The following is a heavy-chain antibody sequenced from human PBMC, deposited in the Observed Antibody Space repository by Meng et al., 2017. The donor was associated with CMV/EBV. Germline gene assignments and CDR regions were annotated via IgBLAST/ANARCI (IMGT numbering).Heavy chain of an antibody. CDR2: IYTSGST. CDR1: GGSISSGSYS. V-gene: IGHV4-61*02. J-gene: IGHJ2*01. D-gene: IGHD1-7*01. Sequence: QVALQESGPGLVNPSQTPSLPCTVSGGSISSGSYSWSWIRQPAGKGLEWIGRIYTSGSTNYNPSLKSRVTISVDTSKNQFSLKLSSVTAADTAVYYCARDLRVAGTPLGWYFDLWGRGTLVTVSS. CDR3: ARDLRVAGTPLGWYFDL.